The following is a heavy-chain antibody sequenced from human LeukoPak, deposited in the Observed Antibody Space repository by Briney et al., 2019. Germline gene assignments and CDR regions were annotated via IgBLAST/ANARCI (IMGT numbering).Heavy chain of an antibody. CDR2: ISYDGSNR. CDR1: GFTFSSYG. Sequence: GGSLRLSCAASGFTFSSYGMHWVRQAPGKGLEWVAVISYDGSNRYYADSVKGRFTISRDNSKNTLYLQMNSLRAEDTAVYYCAKMGVTGPIAVAGTWRHPGDYWGQGTLVTVSS. D-gene: IGHD6-19*01. V-gene: IGHV3-30*18. CDR3: AKMGVTGPIAVAGTWRHPGDY. J-gene: IGHJ4*02.